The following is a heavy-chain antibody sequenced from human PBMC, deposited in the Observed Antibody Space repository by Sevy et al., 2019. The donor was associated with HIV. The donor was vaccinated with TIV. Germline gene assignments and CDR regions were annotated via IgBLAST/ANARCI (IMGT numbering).Heavy chain of an antibody. CDR2: INDRGRRT. D-gene: IGHD3-16*01. CDR1: GFTFSDYA. V-gene: IGHV3-23*01. J-gene: IGHJ4*02. CDR3: AGDRSPWGSTGD. Sequence: GGSLRLSCVVSGFTFSDYAMCWVRQAPGKGLEWVSSINDRGRRTHYADFVKGRFTISRDNSKNTVYLQMNSLRAEDTAIYYCAGDRSPWGSTGDWGQGTLVTVSS.